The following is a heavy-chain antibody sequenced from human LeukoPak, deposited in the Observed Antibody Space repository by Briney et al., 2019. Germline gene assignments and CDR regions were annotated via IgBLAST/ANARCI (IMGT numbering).Heavy chain of an antibody. V-gene: IGHV3-11*01. Sequence: GGSLRLSCAASGFSSRDHYLSWIRQAPGKGLEWLASVSSTGTTISYADSVKGRFTISRDDAKNSLFLQMTSLRGEDTALYYSARDRFGESYDAYLWGQRTMVTVSS. CDR2: VSSTGTTI. D-gene: IGHD3-10*01. J-gene: IGHJ3*01. CDR1: GFSSRDHY. CDR3: ARDRFGESYDAYL.